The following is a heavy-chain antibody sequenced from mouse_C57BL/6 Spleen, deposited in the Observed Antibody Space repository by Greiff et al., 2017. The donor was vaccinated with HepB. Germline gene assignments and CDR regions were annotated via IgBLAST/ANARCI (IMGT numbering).Heavy chain of an antibody. CDR1: GFTFSDYY. D-gene: IGHD1-1*01. Sequence: EVMLVESGGGLVQPGGSLKLSCAASGFTFSDYYMYWVRQTPEKWLEWVAYISNGGGSTYYPDTVKGRFTISRDNAKNTLYLQMSRLKSEDTAMYYCARGLRGYFDYWGQGTTLTVSS. CDR2: ISNGGGST. CDR3: ARGLRGYFDY. V-gene: IGHV5-12*01. J-gene: IGHJ2*01.